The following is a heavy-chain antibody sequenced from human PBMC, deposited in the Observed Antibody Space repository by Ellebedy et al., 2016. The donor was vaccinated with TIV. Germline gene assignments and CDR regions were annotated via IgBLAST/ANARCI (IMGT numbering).Heavy chain of an antibody. CDR2: IWYDGSNT. V-gene: IGHV3-33*01. CDR3: ARGGWKGDCSGCDAFDF. J-gene: IGHJ3*01. D-gene: IGHD2-15*01. CDR1: GFTFSSHG. Sequence: PGGSLRLSCAASGFTFSSHGMHWVRQAPGKGLEWVAVIWYDGSNTYYGDSVKGRFTISRDNSKNTVYLQMNSLRAEDTAVYYCARGGWKGDCSGCDAFDFWGQGTTVTVSS.